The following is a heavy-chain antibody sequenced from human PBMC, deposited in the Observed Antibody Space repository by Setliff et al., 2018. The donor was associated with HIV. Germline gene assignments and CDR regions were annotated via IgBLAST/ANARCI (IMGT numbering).Heavy chain of an antibody. Sequence: ASVKVSCKASGYTFTTYGITWVRQAPGQGLEWMGWIGTDNGNTNYAQTFQGRVTMTTDTSTSTAYMELRSLRSDDTAVYYCARLMLEVTVTTVWFDPWGQGTLVTVSS. CDR3: ARLMLEVTVTTVWFDP. J-gene: IGHJ5*02. CDR2: IGTDNGNT. CDR1: GYTFTTYG. D-gene: IGHD4-17*01. V-gene: IGHV1-18*01.